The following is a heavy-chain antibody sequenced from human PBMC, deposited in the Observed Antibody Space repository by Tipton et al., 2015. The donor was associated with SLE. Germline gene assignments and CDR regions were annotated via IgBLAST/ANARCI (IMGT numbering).Heavy chain of an antibody. J-gene: IGHJ4*02. CDR2: ISAYNGNT. Sequence: QLVQSGAEVKKPGASVKVSCKASGYTFSNYGITWVRQAPGQGLEWMGWISAYNGNTNYGHGRVTLTTDTSTSTAYMELWSLTPDDTAVYYCARAGGSGGSCAYWGQGTLVIVSS. CDR1: GYTFSNYG. V-gene: IGHV1-18*01. D-gene: IGHD2-15*01. CDR3: ARAGGSGGSCAY.